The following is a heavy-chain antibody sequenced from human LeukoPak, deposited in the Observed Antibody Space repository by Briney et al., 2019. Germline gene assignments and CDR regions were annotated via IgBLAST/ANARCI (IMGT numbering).Heavy chain of an antibody. CDR1: GDSISSGSYY. Sequence: PSETLSLTCSVSGDSISSGSYYWSWIRQPAGKGLEWIGRIYTSGSTNYNPSLKSRVTISVDTSKNQFSLKLSSVTAADTAVYYCARVDAITMVRGPWGQGTLVTVSS. CDR3: ARVDAITMVRGP. V-gene: IGHV4-61*02. CDR2: IYTSGST. D-gene: IGHD3-10*01. J-gene: IGHJ5*02.